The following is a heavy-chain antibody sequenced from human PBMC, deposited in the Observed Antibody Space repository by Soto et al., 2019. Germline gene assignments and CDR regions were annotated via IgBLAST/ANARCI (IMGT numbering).Heavy chain of an antibody. D-gene: IGHD3-16*01. V-gene: IGHV4-31*03. CDR1: GGSISSGGYY. J-gene: IGHJ6*02. CDR3: ASGRAAYGKPMDV. CDR2: IYYSGST. Sequence: QVQLQESGPGLVKPSQTLSLTCTVSGGSISSGGYYWSWIRQHPGKGLEWIGYIYYSGSTYYNPSVTSRVTISVDTSKNQFSLKLSSVTAADTAVYYCASGRAAYGKPMDVWGQGTTVTVSS.